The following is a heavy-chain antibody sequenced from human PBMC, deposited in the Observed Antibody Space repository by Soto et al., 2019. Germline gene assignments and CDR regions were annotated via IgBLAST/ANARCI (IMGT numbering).Heavy chain of an antibody. CDR2: INSDGTGT. Sequence: EVQVVESGGGLVQPGGSLRLSCAPSGFTFSNYWMHWVRQAPGKGLVWVSRINSDGTGTAYADSVKGRFTISRDNAKNTLYLQMNSLRADDTAVYYCARAAFWTIPGGATPFDPWGRGTLVTVSS. V-gene: IGHV3-74*01. CDR3: ARAAFWTIPGGATPFDP. J-gene: IGHJ5*02. D-gene: IGHD3-3*01. CDR1: GFTFSNYW.